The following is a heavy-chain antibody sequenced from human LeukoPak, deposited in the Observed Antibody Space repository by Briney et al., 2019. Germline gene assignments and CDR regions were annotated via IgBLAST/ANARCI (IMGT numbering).Heavy chain of an antibody. CDR1: GFTFNTYS. V-gene: IGHV3-21*01. D-gene: IGHD6-6*01. J-gene: IGHJ4*01. CDR2: ISSHSRDI. CDR3: ARDDRDISSFRFDY. Sequence: PGGSLRLSCAASGFTFNTYSMNWVRQAPGKGLEWVSSISSHSRDIYYADPVKGRFTISRDNAKNSLHLQMNSLRAEDTAVYYCARDDRDISSFRFDYWGHGILVTVSS.